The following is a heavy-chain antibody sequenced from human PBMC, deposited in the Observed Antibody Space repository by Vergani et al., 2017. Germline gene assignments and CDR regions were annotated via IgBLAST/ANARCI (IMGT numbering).Heavy chain of an antibody. J-gene: IGHJ4*02. CDR2: ISSSSSTI. CDR1: GFTFSSYS. V-gene: IGHV3-48*01. CDR3: ARGGLLLDY. Sequence: EVQLLESGGGLVQPGGSLRLSCAASGFTFSSYSMNWVRQAPGKGLEWVSYISSSSSTIYYADSVKGRFTISRDNAKNSLYLQMNSLRAEDTAVYYCARGGLLLDYWGQGTLVTVSS. D-gene: IGHD2-15*01.